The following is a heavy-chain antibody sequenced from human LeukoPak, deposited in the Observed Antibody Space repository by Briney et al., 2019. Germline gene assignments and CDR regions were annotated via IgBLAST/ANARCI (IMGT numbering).Heavy chain of an antibody. V-gene: IGHV3-48*04. CDR1: GFTFSRYS. J-gene: IGHJ4*02. Sequence: GGSLRLSCVASGFTFSRYSMNWVRQAPGKGLEWISYISTSSSTTYYADSVKGRFTISRDNAKNSLYLQMNSVRAEDTAVYYCARVGYSSGWYNYWGQGTLVTVSS. D-gene: IGHD6-19*01. CDR3: ARVGYSSGWYNY. CDR2: ISTSSSTT.